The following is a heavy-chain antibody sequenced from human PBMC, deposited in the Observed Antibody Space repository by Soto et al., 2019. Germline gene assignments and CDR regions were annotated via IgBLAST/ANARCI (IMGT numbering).Heavy chain of an antibody. D-gene: IGHD4-4*01. Sequence: QVQLQESGPGLVKPSGTLSLTCAVSSGSISSSNWWSWVRQPPGKGLEWIGEIYHSGSTNYNPSLKSRVTISVDKSKNQFSLKLSSVTAADTAVYYCARRSDYSKYYYYYMDVWGKGTTVTVSS. CDR2: IYHSGST. J-gene: IGHJ6*03. V-gene: IGHV4-4*02. CDR3: ARRSDYSKYYYYYMDV. CDR1: SGSISSSNW.